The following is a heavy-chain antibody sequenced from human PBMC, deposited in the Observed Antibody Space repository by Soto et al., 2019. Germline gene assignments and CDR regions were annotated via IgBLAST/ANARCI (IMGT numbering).Heavy chain of an antibody. J-gene: IGHJ6*02. Sequence: GGSLRLSCAASGFTFSSYAMSWVRQAPGKGLEWVSAISGSGGSTYYADSVKGRFTISRDNSKNTLYLQMNSLRAEDTAVYYCATAAYSSSWYQLYDYYYGMDVWGQGTTVTV. D-gene: IGHD6-13*01. CDR3: ATAAYSSSWYQLYDYYYGMDV. CDR1: GFTFSSYA. CDR2: ISGSGGST. V-gene: IGHV3-23*01.